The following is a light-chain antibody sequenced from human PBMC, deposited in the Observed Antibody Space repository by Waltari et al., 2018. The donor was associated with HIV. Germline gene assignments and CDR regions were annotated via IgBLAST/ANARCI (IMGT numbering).Light chain of an antibody. V-gene: IGKV3-11*01. CDR3: QQRTDSIT. CDR2: DAS. J-gene: IGKJ4*01. CDR1: QTVNTY. Sequence: EIVLTQSPATLSLSPGERATLFCRASQTVNTYLAWYQQKPGQAPRLVIYDASTRATGVPARFSGSGSGTDFTLTISSLEPDDVAVYYCQQRTDSITFGGGTKVEIK.